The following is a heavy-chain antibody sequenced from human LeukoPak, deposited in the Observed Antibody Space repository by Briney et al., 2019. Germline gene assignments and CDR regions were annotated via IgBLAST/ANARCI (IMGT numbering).Heavy chain of an antibody. Sequence: SQTLSLTCTVSGGSISSGGYYWSWIRQHPGKGLEWIGYIYHSGSTYYNPSLKSRVTISVDTSKNQFSLKLSSVTAADTAVYYCATTVRGVISWFDPWGQGTLVTVSS. J-gene: IGHJ5*02. CDR2: IYHSGST. V-gene: IGHV4-31*03. D-gene: IGHD3-10*01. CDR1: GGSISSGGYY. CDR3: ATTVRGVISWFDP.